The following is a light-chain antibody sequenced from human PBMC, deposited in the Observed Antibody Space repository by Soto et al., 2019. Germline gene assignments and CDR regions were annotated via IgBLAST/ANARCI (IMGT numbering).Light chain of an antibody. V-gene: IGKV1-33*01. J-gene: IGKJ5*01. Sequence: DIQMTQSPCTLSASVGDRVTITCRASQSISSWLAWYQQKPGKAPKLLIYDASNLETGVPSRFSGSGSGTDFTFTISSLQPEDIATYYCQQYDNLITFGQGTRLEIK. CDR3: QQYDNLIT. CDR1: QSISSW. CDR2: DAS.